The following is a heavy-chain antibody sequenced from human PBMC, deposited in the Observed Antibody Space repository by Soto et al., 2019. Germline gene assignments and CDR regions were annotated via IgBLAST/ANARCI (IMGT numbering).Heavy chain of an antibody. CDR3: AKAGFSSGWSPSYFDY. J-gene: IGHJ4*02. CDR1: GFTFSSYA. V-gene: IGHV3-23*01. D-gene: IGHD6-19*01. Sequence: EVQLLESGGGLVQPGRSLRLSCAASGFTFSSYAMNWVRQAPGKGLEWVSAMSGTGGSTYYADSVKGRFTLSRDNSKNTLYLQMSSLRFEDTAVFYCAKAGFSSGWSPSYFDYWGQGTLVTVSS. CDR2: MSGTGGST.